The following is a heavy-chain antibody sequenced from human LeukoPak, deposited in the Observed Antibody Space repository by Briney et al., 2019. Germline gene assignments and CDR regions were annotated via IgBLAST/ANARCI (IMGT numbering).Heavy chain of an antibody. V-gene: IGHV4-30-2*01. CDR2: IYHSGST. J-gene: IGHJ4*02. Sequence: TPETLSLTCTVSGGSISSGGYYWSWIRQPPGKGLEWIGYIYHSGSTYYNPSLKSRVTLSVDRSKNQLSLKLSSVTAADTAVYYCARNIVGSSQSFDYWGQGTLVTVSS. CDR1: GGSISSGGYY. CDR3: ARNIVGSSQSFDY. D-gene: IGHD2-15*01.